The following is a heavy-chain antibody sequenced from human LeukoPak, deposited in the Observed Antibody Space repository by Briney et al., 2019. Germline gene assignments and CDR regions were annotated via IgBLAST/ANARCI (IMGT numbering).Heavy chain of an antibody. J-gene: IGHJ4*02. V-gene: IGHV3-21*01. CDR3: ATTHCSSTSCWNGDFDY. CDR1: GFTFSSYS. D-gene: IGHD2-2*01. CDR2: ISSSSSYI. Sequence: GGSLRLSCAAYGFTFSSYSMNWLRQAPGKGLEWVSYISSSSSYIYYADSVKGRFTISRDNAKNSLYLQMNSLRAEDTAVYYCATTHCSSTSCWNGDFDYWGQGTLVTVSS.